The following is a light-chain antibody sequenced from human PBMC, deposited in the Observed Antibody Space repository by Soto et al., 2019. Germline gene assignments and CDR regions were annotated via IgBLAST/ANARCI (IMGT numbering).Light chain of an antibody. Sequence: DIVLTQSPGTLSLSPGERAALSCGASQSLSNNFLAWYQQKPGQAPRLLISGASSRATGIPDRFSGSGSGTDFTLTITRVEPEDFAVYYCQQYATSPLTFGRGTQVDIK. V-gene: IGKV3-20*01. CDR3: QQYATSPLT. CDR1: QSLSNNF. CDR2: GAS. J-gene: IGKJ4*01.